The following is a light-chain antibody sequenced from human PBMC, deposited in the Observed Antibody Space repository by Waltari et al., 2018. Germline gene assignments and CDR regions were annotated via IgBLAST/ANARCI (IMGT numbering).Light chain of an antibody. J-gene: IGKJ1*01. Sequence: DIQMTQSPPSLSASVGDRVTITCRASQRIDNYVNWYQQRPGKAPKLLIFAASRLQSGVPARFSGSGSGTEFTLSISTLQPEDFATYFCQQSDSVPRTFGQGTRVEI. CDR3: QQSDSVPRT. CDR2: AAS. CDR1: QRIDNY. V-gene: IGKV1-39*01.